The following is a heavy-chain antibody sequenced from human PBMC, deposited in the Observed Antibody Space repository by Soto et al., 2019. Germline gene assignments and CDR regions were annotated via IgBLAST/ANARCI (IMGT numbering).Heavy chain of an antibody. CDR2: IIPIFGTA. CDR3: ATGIAVAAPFDY. CDR1: GGTFSSYA. V-gene: IGHV1-69*13. Sequence: GASVKVSCKASGGTFSSYAISWVRQATGQGLEWMGGIIPIFGTANYAQKFQGRVTITADESTSTAYMELSSLRSEDTAVYYCATGIAVAAPFDYWGQGTLVTVSS. D-gene: IGHD6-19*01. J-gene: IGHJ4*02.